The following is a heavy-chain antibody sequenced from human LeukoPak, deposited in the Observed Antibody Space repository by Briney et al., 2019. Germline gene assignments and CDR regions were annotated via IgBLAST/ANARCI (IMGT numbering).Heavy chain of an antibody. J-gene: IGHJ4*02. V-gene: IGHV3-73*01. D-gene: IGHD3-16*01. Sequence: PGGSLRLSCAASGFTFSNTWMSWVRQAPGKGLEWVGRIRSKANSYATAYAASVKGRFTISRDDSKNTAYLQMNSLKTEDTAVYYCTRQRTRDLLYDYWGQGTLVTVSS. CDR1: GFTFSNTW. CDR2: IRSKANSYAT. CDR3: TRQRTRDLLYDY.